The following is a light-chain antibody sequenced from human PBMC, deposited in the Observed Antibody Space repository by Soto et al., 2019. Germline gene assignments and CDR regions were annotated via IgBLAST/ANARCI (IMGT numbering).Light chain of an antibody. J-gene: IGKJ5*01. CDR3: QQSYSTPTT. V-gene: IGKV1-39*01. CDR2: DAS. Sequence: IQMTQFPSSLSASVGDRVTITCRASQDIRSDLGWYQQRPGKAPKLLIYDASSLESGVPSRFRGSGSGTDFTLTISSLQPEDFGTYYCQQSYSTPTTFGQGTRLEIK. CDR1: QDIRSD.